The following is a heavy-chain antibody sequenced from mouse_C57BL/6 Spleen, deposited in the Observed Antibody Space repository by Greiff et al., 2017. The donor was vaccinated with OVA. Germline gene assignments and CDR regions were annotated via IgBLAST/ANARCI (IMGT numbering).Heavy chain of an antibody. CDR3: ARQIYSNWYFDV. J-gene: IGHJ1*03. Sequence: EVKLVESGGGLVKPGGSLKLSCAASGFTFSSYTMSWVRQTPEKRLEWVATISGGGGNTYYPDSVKGRFTISRDNAKNTLYLQMSSLRSEDTALYYCARQIYSNWYFDVWGTGTTVTVSS. D-gene: IGHD2-5*01. CDR1: GFTFSSYT. CDR2: ISGGGGNT. V-gene: IGHV5-9*01.